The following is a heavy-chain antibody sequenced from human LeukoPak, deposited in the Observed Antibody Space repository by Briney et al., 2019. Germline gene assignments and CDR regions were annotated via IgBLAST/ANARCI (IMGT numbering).Heavy chain of an antibody. D-gene: IGHD3-22*01. CDR2: ISWNGDSI. J-gene: IGHJ4*02. CDR1: GFTFDDYA. V-gene: IGHV3-9*01. Sequence: PGGSLRLSCAASGFTFDDYAMHWVRQAPGMGLEWVSGISWNGDSIDYADSVKGRFTISRDNAKNSLYLQMNSLRAEDTALYYCAKDTEDYYDSSGYPDYWGQGTLVTVSS. CDR3: AKDTEDYYDSSGYPDY.